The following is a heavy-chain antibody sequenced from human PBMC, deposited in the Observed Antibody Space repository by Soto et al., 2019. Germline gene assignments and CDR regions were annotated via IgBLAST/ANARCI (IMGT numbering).Heavy chain of an antibody. CDR3: AKDPSGGYSYGYRGYFDY. CDR1: GFTFSSYG. V-gene: IGHV3-30*18. J-gene: IGHJ4*02. Sequence: GGSLRLSCAASGFTFSSYGMHWVRQAPGKGLEWVAVISYDGSNKYYADSVKGRFTISRDNSKNTLYLQMNSLRAEDTAVYYCAKDPSGGYSYGYRGYFDYWGQGTLVTVSS. D-gene: IGHD5-18*01. CDR2: ISYDGSNK.